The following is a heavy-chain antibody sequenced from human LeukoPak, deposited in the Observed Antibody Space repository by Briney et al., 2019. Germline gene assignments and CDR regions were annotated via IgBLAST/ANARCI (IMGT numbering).Heavy chain of an antibody. V-gene: IGHV3-48*03. CDR1: GFTFSSYE. D-gene: IGHD3-22*01. CDR2: ISSSGSTI. J-gene: IGHJ4*02. Sequence: GGSLRLSCAASGFTFSSYEMNWVRQAPGKGLEWVSYISSSGSTIYYADSLKGRFTISRDNAKNSLYLQMNSLRAEDTAVYYCASPSLYYYDSSGYPVDYWGQGTLVTVSS. CDR3: ASPSLYYYDSSGYPVDY.